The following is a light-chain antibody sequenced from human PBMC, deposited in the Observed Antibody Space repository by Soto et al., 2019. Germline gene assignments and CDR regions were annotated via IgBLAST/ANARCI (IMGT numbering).Light chain of an antibody. CDR1: SSDVGGYNY. CDR3: GTWDSSLSAGV. J-gene: IGLJ2*01. Sequence: QSALTQPASVSGSPGQSITISCTGTSSDVGGYNYVSWYQQFPGTAPKLLIYDNNKRPSGIPDRFSGSKSGTSATLGITGLQTGDEADYYCGTWDSSLSAGVFGGGTKVTVL. V-gene: IGLV1-51*01. CDR2: DNN.